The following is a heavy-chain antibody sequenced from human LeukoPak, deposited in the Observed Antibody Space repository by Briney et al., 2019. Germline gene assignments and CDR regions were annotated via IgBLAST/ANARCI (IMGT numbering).Heavy chain of an antibody. CDR1: GFTFSSYW. CDR3: VKDEKWLKVDTPTYYFDL. J-gene: IGHJ4*02. D-gene: IGHD5-18*01. V-gene: IGHV3-33*03. CDR2: IWFHGRDT. Sequence: PGGSLRLSCAASGFTFSSYWMSWVRQAPGKGLEWVAVIWFHGRDTDYADSVKGRFSVSRDNSNNMVFLHMNNLRSEDTAIYYCVKDEKWLKVDTPTYYFDLWGQGTLVTVSS.